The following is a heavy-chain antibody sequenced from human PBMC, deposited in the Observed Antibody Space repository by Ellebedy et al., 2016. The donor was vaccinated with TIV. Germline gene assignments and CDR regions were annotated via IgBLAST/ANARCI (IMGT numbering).Heavy chain of an antibody. Sequence: AASVKVSCKVSGYTLTELSMHWVRQAPGKGLEWMGGFDPEDGETIYAQKFQGRVTMTEDTSTDTAYMELSSLRSEDTAVYYCATTGGNYYYYGMDVWGQGTTVTVSS. CDR3: ATTGGNYYYYGMDV. CDR2: FDPEDGET. CDR1: GYTLTELS. V-gene: IGHV1-24*01. J-gene: IGHJ6*02. D-gene: IGHD3-16*01.